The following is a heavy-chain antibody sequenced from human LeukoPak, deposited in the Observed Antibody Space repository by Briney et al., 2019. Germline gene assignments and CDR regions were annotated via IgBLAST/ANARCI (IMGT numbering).Heavy chain of an antibody. CDR2: IIPIFGTA. V-gene: IGHV1-69*13. CDR3: AREFYCSSTSCLGESVYFDY. Sequence: SVKVPCKASGGTFSSYAISWVRQAPGQGLEWMGGIIPIFGTANYAQKFQGRVTITADESTSTAYMELSSLRSEDTAVYYCAREFYCSSTSCLGESVYFDYWGQGTLVTVSS. J-gene: IGHJ4*02. D-gene: IGHD2-2*01. CDR1: GGTFSSYA.